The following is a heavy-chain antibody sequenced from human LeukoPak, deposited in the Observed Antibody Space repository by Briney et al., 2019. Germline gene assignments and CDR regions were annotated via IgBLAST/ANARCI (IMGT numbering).Heavy chain of an antibody. D-gene: IGHD4-17*01. CDR1: GGSISSSSYY. V-gene: IGHV4-39*07. J-gene: IGHJ4*02. CDR3: ARAWTTVTIFRRWGGPTDY. Sequence: SETLSLTCTVSGGSISSSSYYWGWIRQPPGKGLEWIGSIYYSGSTYYNPSLKSRVTISVDTSKNQFSLKLSSVTAADTAVYYCARAWTTVTIFRRWGGPTDYWGQGTLVTVSS. CDR2: IYYSGST.